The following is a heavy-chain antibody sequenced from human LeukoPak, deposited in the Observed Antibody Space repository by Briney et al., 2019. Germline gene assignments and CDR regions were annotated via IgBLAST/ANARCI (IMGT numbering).Heavy chain of an antibody. J-gene: IGHJ2*01. D-gene: IGHD5-12*01. CDR2: INSDGSST. CDR3: ARPGGYGYWYFDL. CDR1: GFTFSSYW. Sequence: GGSLRLSCAASGFTFSSYWMHWVRQAPGKGLVWVSRINSDGSSTSYADSVMGRFTISRDNAKNTLYLQMNSLRAEDTAVYYCARPGGYGYWYFDLWGRGTLVTVSS. V-gene: IGHV3-74*01.